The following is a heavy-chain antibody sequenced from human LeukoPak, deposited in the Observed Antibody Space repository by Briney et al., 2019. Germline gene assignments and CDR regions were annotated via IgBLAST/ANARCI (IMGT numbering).Heavy chain of an antibody. D-gene: IGHD3-3*01. CDR3: ARVTETYYDFWSGYYTTRQYFDY. Sequence: SETLSLTCSVSGGYISSYYWSWIRQPPGKGLEWIGYIYYSGSTNYNSSLKSRVTISVDTSKNQFSVKLSSVTAADTAVYYCARVTETYYDFWSGYYTTRQYFDYWGQGTLVTVSS. J-gene: IGHJ4*02. V-gene: IGHV4-59*08. CDR1: GGYISSYY. CDR2: IYYSGST.